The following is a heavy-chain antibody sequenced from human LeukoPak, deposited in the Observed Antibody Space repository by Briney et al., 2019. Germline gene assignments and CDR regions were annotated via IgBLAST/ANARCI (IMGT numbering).Heavy chain of an antibody. CDR3: AKDSSSWYGGYYYYYYMDV. V-gene: IGHV3-7*01. D-gene: IGHD6-13*01. Sequence: GGSLRLSCAASGFTFSSYWMSWVRQAPGKGLEWVANIKQDGSEKYYVDSVKGRFTISRDNAKNSLYLQMNSLRAEDTAVYYCAKDSSSWYGGYYYYYYMDVWGKGTTVTVSS. CDR1: GFTFSSYW. J-gene: IGHJ6*03. CDR2: IKQDGSEK.